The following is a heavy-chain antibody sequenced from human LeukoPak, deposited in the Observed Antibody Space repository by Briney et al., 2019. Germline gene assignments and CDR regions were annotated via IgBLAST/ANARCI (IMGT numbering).Heavy chain of an antibody. V-gene: IGHV4-34*01. D-gene: IGHD3-10*01. CDR1: GGSFSGYY. CDR2: INHSGST. J-gene: IGHJ1*01. CDR3: ARPMVRGQEYFQH. Sequence: SETLSLTCAVYGGSFSGYYWSWILQPPGKGLEWIGEINHSGSTNYNPSLKSRVTISVDTSKNQFSLKLSSVTAADTAVYYCARPMVRGQEYFQHWGQGTLVTVSS.